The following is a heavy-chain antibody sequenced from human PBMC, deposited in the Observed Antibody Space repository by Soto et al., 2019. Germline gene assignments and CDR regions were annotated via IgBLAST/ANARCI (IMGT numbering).Heavy chain of an antibody. CDR1: GFTFTNYA. V-gene: IGHV3-30-3*01. J-gene: IGHJ3*02. CDR3: ARSGLKSFEI. D-gene: IGHD3-10*01. CDR2: ISYDGNNK. Sequence: QVQLVESGGGVVQPGRSLRLSCAASGFTFTNYAMHWVRQAPGKGLEWVAIISYDGNNKYYADSVKGRFTISRDSSKSTLYLQMNSLRADDTAVYYCARSGLKSFEIWGQGTVVTVSS.